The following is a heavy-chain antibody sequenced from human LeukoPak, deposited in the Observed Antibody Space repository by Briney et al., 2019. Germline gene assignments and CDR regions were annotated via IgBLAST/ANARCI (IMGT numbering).Heavy chain of an antibody. V-gene: IGHV1-18*01. CDR3: AIEGPGELDPTFDY. D-gene: IGHD1-26*01. CDR1: GYTFTNYG. Sequence: ASVKVSCKASGYTFTNYGISWVRQAPGQGLEWMAWISPYNGNKKYAQKFQGRVTMTTDTSTSTAYMELRSLGSVDTAVYYCAIEGPGELDPTFDYWGQGTLVTASS. J-gene: IGHJ4*02. CDR2: ISPYNGNK.